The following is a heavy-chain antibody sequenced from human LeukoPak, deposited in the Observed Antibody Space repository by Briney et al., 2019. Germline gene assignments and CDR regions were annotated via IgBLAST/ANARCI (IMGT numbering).Heavy chain of an antibody. CDR1: SRSISSYY. V-gene: IGHV4-59*01. CDR2: INYSGST. D-gene: IGHD6-19*01. J-gene: IGHJ4*02. Sequence: PSETLALTCNVSSRSISSYYWSWIRHPPGKGLERNGHINYSGSTNYNPSLKSRGSISVNTSKNQFPLMLSSATAADTAVYYCARLDSSGWYRYFDYWGQGTLVTVSS. CDR3: ARLDSSGWYRYFDY.